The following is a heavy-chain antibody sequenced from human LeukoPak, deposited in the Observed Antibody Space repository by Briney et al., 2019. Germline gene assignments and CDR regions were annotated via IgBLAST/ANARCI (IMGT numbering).Heavy chain of an antibody. V-gene: IGHV3-7*03. CDR3: AKEGSGSYWKNYGMDV. D-gene: IGHD1-26*01. CDR1: GFTFRSNW. J-gene: IGHJ6*02. CDR2: IKEDGSET. Sequence: GGSLRLSCAASGFTFRSNWMDWVRQAPGKGLEWVANIKEDGSETYYVDSVKGRFTISRDNAKNSLYLQMNSLRAEDTALYYCAKEGSGSYWKNYGMDVWGQGTTVTVSS.